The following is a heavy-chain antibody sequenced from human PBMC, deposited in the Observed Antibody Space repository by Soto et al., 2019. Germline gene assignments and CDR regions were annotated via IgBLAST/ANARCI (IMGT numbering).Heavy chain of an antibody. CDR2: INHSGST. Sequence: SETLSLTCAVYGGSFSVYYWSWIRQPPGKGLEWIGEINHSGSTNYNPSLKSRVTISVDTSKNQFSLKLSSVTAADTAVYYCAREWWGYSYVYFDYWGQGTLVTVSS. V-gene: IGHV4-34*01. J-gene: IGHJ4*02. CDR1: GGSFSVYY. CDR3: AREWWGYSYVYFDY. D-gene: IGHD5-18*01.